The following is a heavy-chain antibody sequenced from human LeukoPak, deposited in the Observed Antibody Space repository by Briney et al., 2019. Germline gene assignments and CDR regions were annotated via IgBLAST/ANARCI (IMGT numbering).Heavy chain of an antibody. J-gene: IGHJ5*02. CDR3: AKRGLVGSSGFKNNWFDP. CDR2: VSGSGGPT. D-gene: IGHD3-22*01. CDR1: GFTFSSYA. Sequence: GGSLRLSCAASGFTFSSYAMSWVRQAPGKGLEWVSAVSGSGGPTYYADSVKGRFTISRDNSKDTLYLQVNSLRAEDTAVYYCAKRGLVGSSGFKNNWFDPWGQGTLVTVSS. V-gene: IGHV3-23*01.